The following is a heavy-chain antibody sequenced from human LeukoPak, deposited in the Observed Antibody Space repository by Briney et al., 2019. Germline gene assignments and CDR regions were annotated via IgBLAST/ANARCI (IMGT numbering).Heavy chain of an antibody. CDR3: AKRNYDFWSGYYRRAENHFNY. CDR2: ISGSGGST. Sequence: PGGSLRLSCAASGFTFSSYAMSWVRQAPGKGLEWVSAISGSGGSTYYADSVKGRFTISRGNSKNTLYLQMNSLRAEDTAVYYCAKRNYDFWSGYYRRAENHFNYWGQGTLVTVSS. V-gene: IGHV3-23*01. CDR1: GFTFSSYA. D-gene: IGHD3-3*01. J-gene: IGHJ4*02.